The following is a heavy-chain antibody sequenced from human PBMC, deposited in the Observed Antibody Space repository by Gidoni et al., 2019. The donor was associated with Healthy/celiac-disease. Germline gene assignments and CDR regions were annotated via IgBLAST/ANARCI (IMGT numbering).Heavy chain of an antibody. CDR2: IGNDGSNK. CDR3: ARGRDGYNYQDYYYYGMDV. Sequence: QVQLVESGGGVVQPGRSLRLSCAASGFTFSSYGMHWVRQAPGKGLEWGAFIGNDGSNKYYADSVKGRFTISRDNSKNTLYLQMNSLRAEDTAVYYCARGRDGYNYQDYYYYGMDVWGQGTTVTVSS. CDR1: GFTFSSYG. J-gene: IGHJ6*02. V-gene: IGHV3-33*01. D-gene: IGHD5-12*01.